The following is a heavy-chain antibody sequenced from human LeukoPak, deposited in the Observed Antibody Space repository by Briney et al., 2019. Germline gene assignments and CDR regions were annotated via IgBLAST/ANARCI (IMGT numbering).Heavy chain of an antibody. J-gene: IGHJ4*02. V-gene: IGHV3-23*01. Sequence: GGSLRLSCAASGFTFSSYAMSWVRQAPGKGLEWVSDITAGGGDTYYADSVKGQFTISRDNSKKTLFLQMNSLRTEDTAVYYCAKRLGASASTPAFDCWGQGTLVTVSS. CDR3: AKRLGASASTPAFDC. CDR1: GFTFSSYA. CDR2: ITAGGGDT. D-gene: IGHD2-2*01.